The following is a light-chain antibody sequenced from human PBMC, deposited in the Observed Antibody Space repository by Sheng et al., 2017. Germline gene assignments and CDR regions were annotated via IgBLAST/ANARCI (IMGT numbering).Light chain of an antibody. Sequence: EIVLTQSPATLSLSPGQRATLSCRASQSVSSNLAWYQQKAGQAPRLLIYGASSRATDIPDRFSGSGSGTDFTLTISRLEPEDFAVYYCHLFGTSPQTFGQGTKVEIK. V-gene: IGKV3-20*01. J-gene: IGKJ1*01. CDR3: HLFGTSPQT. CDR1: QSVSSN. CDR2: GAS.